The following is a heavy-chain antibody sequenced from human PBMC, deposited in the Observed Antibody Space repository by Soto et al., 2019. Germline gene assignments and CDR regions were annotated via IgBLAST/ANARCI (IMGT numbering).Heavy chain of an antibody. Sequence: PSETLSLTCTVSGGSISSYYWTWIRQPPGKGLEWIGFMYNSGSTHYNPSLKSRVTISLDTSKNQFSLNLRSVTAADTDVYYCASMGYHYGSGSYPLDYWGQGTLVTVSS. D-gene: IGHD3-10*01. CDR2: MYNSGST. V-gene: IGHV4-59*08. CDR3: ASMGYHYGSGSYPLDY. J-gene: IGHJ4*02. CDR1: GGSISSYY.